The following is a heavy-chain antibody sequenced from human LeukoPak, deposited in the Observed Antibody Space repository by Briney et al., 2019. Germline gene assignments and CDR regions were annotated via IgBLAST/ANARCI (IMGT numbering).Heavy chain of an antibody. CDR1: GGSMIDYF. CDR2: ISNSGTT. CDR3: ARVVRGAVTSNYFDP. Sequence: SETLSLTCTVSGGSMIDYFWTWIRQAPGKELEWIGYISNSGTTDYNPSLKSRVTMSVDTSKNEFSLKLTSVTAADTAMYYCARVVRGAVTSNYFDPWGQGTPGTVSS. V-gene: IGHV4-59*01. D-gene: IGHD4-17*01. J-gene: IGHJ5*02.